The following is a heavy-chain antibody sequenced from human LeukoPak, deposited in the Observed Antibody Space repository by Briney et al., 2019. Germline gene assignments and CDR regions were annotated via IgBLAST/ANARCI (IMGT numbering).Heavy chain of an antibody. J-gene: IGHJ3*01. CDR3: ARDPNGDYIGAFEF. D-gene: IGHD4-17*01. Sequence: GGSLRVSCAASGFTFSNYAVMWVRQAPGQGLEWVSAITSAGAPTYADSVKGRFTISRDNSKNTLYLQMNSLRAEDTAQYFCARDPNGDYIGAFEFWGQGTGVIVSS. CDR1: GFTFSNYA. CDR2: ITSAGAP. V-gene: IGHV3-23*01.